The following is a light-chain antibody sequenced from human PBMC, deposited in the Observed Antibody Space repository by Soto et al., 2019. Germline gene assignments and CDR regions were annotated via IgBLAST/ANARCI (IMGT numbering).Light chain of an antibody. CDR3: SSYTSSSTLV. CDR1: SSDVGGYNY. Sequence: QSALTQPASVSGSPGQSITISCTGTSSDVGGYNYVSWYQQHPGKAPKLMIYDVSNRPSGVSNRFSGYTSGNTASLTISGLQAEDEADYYCSSYTSSSTLVFGTGTKLTVL. V-gene: IGLV2-14*01. J-gene: IGLJ1*01. CDR2: DVS.